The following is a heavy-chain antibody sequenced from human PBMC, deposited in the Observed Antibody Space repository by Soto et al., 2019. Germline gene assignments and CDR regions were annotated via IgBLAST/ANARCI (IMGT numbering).Heavy chain of an antibody. CDR2: IYRSGTT. D-gene: IGHD1-26*01. Sequence: SETLSLTCVVSNFSISSGYYWGWIRQSPGKGLEWIASIYRSGTTSYNPSLKSRVTISVDPSKNQFSLMLTAVTAADTAVYYCARAHSGSYYSVFNYWGRGSLVTVSS. CDR1: NFSISSGYY. CDR3: ARAHSGSYYSVFNY. J-gene: IGHJ4*02. V-gene: IGHV4-38-2*01.